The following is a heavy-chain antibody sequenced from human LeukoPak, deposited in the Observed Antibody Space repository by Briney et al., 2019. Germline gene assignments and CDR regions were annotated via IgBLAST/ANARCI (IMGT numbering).Heavy chain of an antibody. CDR1: GYTFTSYG. J-gene: IGHJ4*02. V-gene: IGHV1-2*06. Sequence: ASVKVSCKASGYTFTSYGISWVRQAPGQGLEWMGRINPNSGGTNYAQKFQGRVTMTRDTSISTAYMELSRLRSDDTAVYYCARGTAMVDWGQGTLVTVSS. CDR3: ARGTAMVD. D-gene: IGHD5-18*01. CDR2: INPNSGGT.